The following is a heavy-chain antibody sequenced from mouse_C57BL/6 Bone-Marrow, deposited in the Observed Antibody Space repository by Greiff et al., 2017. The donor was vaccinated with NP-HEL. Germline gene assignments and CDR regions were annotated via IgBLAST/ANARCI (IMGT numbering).Heavy chain of an antibody. D-gene: IGHD1-1*01. Sequence: QVQLKQSGPELVKPGASVKISCKASGYAFSSSWMNWVKQRPGKGLEWIGRIYPGDGDTNYNGKFKGKATLTADKSSSTAYMQLSSLTSEDSAVYFCARKQITTVVEYAFYYFDYWGQGTTLTVSS. J-gene: IGHJ2*01. CDR2: IYPGDGDT. CDR1: GYAFSSSW. V-gene: IGHV1-82*01. CDR3: ARKQITTVVEYAFYYFDY.